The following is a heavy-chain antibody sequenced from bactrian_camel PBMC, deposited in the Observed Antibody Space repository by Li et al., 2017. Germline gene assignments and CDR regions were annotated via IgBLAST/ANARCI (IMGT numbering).Heavy chain of an antibody. D-gene: IGHD3*01. CDR3: AIGGSCGMVLWDY. CDR2: INNVGGI. V-gene: IGHV3S53*01. Sequence: HVQLVESGGGSVQAGGSLRLACVVSIEHFIEYCMAWFRQAPGKEREGVAAINNVGGITYADSVEGRFTISKDNDKKYLFLQMNNLQPEDTAMYHCAIGGSCGMVLWDYWGHGTQVTV. J-gene: IGHJ4*01. CDR1: IEHFIEYC.